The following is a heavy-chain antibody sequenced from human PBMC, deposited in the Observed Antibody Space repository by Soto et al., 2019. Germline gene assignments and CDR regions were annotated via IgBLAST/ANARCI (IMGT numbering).Heavy chain of an antibody. CDR3: ARDGEGGYHLPTYDY. J-gene: IGHJ4*02. V-gene: IGHV3-48*01. CDR1: GFTFSSYS. D-gene: IGHD2-2*01. Sequence: EVQLVESGGGLVQPGGSLRLSCAASGFTFSSYSMNWVRQAPGKGLEWVSYISSSSSTIYYADSVKGRFTISRDNAKNSLYLQMNSLRAEDTAVYYCARDGEGGYHLPTYDYWGQGTLVTVSS. CDR2: ISSSSSTI.